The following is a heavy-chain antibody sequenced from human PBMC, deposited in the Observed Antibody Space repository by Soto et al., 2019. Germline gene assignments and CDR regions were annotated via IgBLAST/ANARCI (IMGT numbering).Heavy chain of an antibody. Sequence: PGGSLRLSCAASGFTFDDYTMHWVRQAPGKGLEWVSLISWDGGSTYYADSVKGRFTISRDNSKNSLYLQMNSLRTEDTALYYCAKDSNYYYDSSGSYVPNFDYWGQGTLVTVSS. CDR2: ISWDGGST. CDR3: AKDSNYYYDSSGSYVPNFDY. V-gene: IGHV3-43*01. D-gene: IGHD3-22*01. J-gene: IGHJ4*02. CDR1: GFTFDDYT.